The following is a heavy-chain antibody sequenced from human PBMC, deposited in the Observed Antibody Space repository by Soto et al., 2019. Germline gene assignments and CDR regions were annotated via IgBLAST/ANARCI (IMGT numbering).Heavy chain of an antibody. Sequence: SETLSLTCTVSGGSISSYYWSWIRQPPGKGLEWIGYIYYSGSTNYNPSLKSRVTISVDTSKNQFSLKLSSVTAADTAVYYCARLTTVTYYFDYWGQGTLVTVS. D-gene: IGHD4-4*01. CDR3: ARLTTVTYYFDY. J-gene: IGHJ4*02. V-gene: IGHV4-59*08. CDR2: IYYSGST. CDR1: GGSISSYY.